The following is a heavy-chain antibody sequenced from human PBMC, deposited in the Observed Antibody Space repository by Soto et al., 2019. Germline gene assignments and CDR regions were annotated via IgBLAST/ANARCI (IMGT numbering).Heavy chain of an antibody. CDR1: GFTFSSYA. V-gene: IGHV3-30-3*01. Sequence: QVQLVESGGGVVQPGRSLRLSCAASGFTFSSYAMHWVRQAPGKGLEWVAVISYDGSNKYYADSVKGRFTISRDNSKNTLYLQMNSLRAEDTAVYYCASGAPSGNLYYYYGMDVWGQGTTVTVSS. D-gene: IGHD1-26*01. CDR2: ISYDGSNK. J-gene: IGHJ6*02. CDR3: ASGAPSGNLYYYYGMDV.